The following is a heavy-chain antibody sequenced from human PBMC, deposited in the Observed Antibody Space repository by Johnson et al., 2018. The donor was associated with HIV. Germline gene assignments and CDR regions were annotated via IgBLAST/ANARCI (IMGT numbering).Heavy chain of an antibody. CDR3: ATDIFLCTAGSGHDAFGT. Sequence: VQLVESGGGLVKPGGSLRLSCAASGFMFSDYYMSWLRQAPGKGLEWVSYISHSGDTIYYADSVKGRLIISRDNAKNSLFQQMNSLRGEDTGVYYCATDIFLCTAGSGHDAFGTWGQGTMLSVSS. V-gene: IGHV3-11*04. D-gene: IGHD3-3*02. CDR1: GFMFSDYY. J-gene: IGHJ3*02. CDR2: ISHSGDTI.